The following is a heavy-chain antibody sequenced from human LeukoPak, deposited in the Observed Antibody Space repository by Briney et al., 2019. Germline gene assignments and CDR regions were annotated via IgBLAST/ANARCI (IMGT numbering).Heavy chain of an antibody. CDR2: INPSGSP. CDR3: ASVRHDPLEYYYYIDV. D-gene: IGHD2/OR15-2a*01. Sequence: PSETLSLTCAVSGDSLRRYSWTWIRQPPGKGLEWLGEINPSGSPDYNPSLKSRATISVDTSKNQFSLRVASVTAADTAVYYCASVRHDPLEYYYYIDVWGKGTTVTVSS. J-gene: IGHJ6*03. CDR1: GDSLRRYS. V-gene: IGHV4-34*01.